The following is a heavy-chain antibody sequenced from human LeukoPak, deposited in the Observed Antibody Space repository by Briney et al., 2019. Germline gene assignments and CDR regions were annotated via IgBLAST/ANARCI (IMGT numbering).Heavy chain of an antibody. V-gene: IGHV4-34*01. J-gene: IGHJ5*02. Sequence: SETLSLTCAVYGGSFSGYHWSWLRQPPGKGLEWIGEINHSGSTNYNPSLKSRVTISVDTSKNQFSLKLSSVTAADTAVYYCASTYYYDSSGYYNWFDPWGQGTLVTVSS. D-gene: IGHD3-22*01. CDR2: INHSGST. CDR3: ASTYYYDSSGYYNWFDP. CDR1: GGSFSGYH.